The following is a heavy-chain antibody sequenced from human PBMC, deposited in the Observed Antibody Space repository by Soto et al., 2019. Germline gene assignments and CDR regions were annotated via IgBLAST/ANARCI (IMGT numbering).Heavy chain of an antibody. J-gene: IGHJ6*02. CDR3: ARTDRVFYGLDV. CDR2: ISAAGDP. CDR1: GFTFRNYD. Sequence: DVQLVESGGGLVQPGGSLRLSCVASGFTFRNYDMHWVRQGTGKGLEWVSGISAAGDPDYADSVEGRFTISRENAQNSFFLQMITLRFGDTAVYYCARTDRVFYGLDVWGQGTTVIVSS. V-gene: IGHV3-13*05.